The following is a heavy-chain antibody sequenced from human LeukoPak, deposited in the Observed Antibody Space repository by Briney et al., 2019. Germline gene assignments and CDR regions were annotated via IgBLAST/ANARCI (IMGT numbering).Heavy chain of an antibody. Sequence: GGSLRLSCEGSGLTFDLYSKSWVRQAPGKGPEWVADISNIGGITMYADSVKGRFTISRDNSKNTVYLQMNNLRAEDTAVYYCSKGLQAAGHLAHDNGGQGALVTVSA. J-gene: IGHJ4*02. CDR1: GLTFDLYS. CDR2: ISNIGGIT. V-gene: IGHV3-23*01. CDR3: SKGLQAAGHLAHDN. D-gene: IGHD1-14*01.